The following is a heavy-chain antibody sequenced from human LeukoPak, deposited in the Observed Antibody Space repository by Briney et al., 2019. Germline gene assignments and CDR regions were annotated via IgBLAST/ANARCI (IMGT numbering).Heavy chain of an antibody. CDR3: ASISGRVPAEEGMDV. J-gene: IGHJ6*02. Sequence: ASVKVSCKASGGTFISYAISWVRQAPGQGLEWMGRIIPIFGIANYAQKFQGRVTITADKSTSTAYMELSSLRSEDTAVYYCASISGRVPAEEGMDVWGQGTTVTVSS. V-gene: IGHV1-69*10. CDR1: GGTFISYA. CDR2: IIPIFGIA. D-gene: IGHD1-1*01.